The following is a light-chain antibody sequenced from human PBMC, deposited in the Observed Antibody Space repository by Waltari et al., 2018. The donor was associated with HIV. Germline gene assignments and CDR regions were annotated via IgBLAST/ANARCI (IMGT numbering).Light chain of an antibody. V-gene: IGLV1-44*01. CDR1: RSNIGSND. J-gene: IGLJ2*01. CDR3: SAWDDNVDGL. Sequence: QSVLTQPPSAFGTPGQRVTISCSGGRSNIGSNDVNWYQQLPGTAPKLLMYSNKQRPSGLPDRFAGSKSGTSASLAISGLQSEDEAVYYCSAWDDNVDGLFGGGTKLTVL. CDR2: SNK.